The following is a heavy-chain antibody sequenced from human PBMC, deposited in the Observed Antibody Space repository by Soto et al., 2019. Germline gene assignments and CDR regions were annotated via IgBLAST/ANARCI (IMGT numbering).Heavy chain of an antibody. D-gene: IGHD3-22*01. Sequence: ASVKVSCKASGYTFTGYYMHWVRQAPGQGLEWMGWINPNSGGTNYAQKFQGRVTMTRDTSISTAHMELSRLRSDDTAVYYCARDTGDYYDSSGTLNFDIWGQGTMVTVSS. CDR3: ARDTGDYYDSSGTLNFDI. CDR1: GYTFTGYY. J-gene: IGHJ3*02. CDR2: INPNSGGT. V-gene: IGHV1-2*02.